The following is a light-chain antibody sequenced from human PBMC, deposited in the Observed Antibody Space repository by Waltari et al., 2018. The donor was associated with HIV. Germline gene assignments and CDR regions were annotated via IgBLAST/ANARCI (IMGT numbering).Light chain of an antibody. V-gene: IGLV1-51*01. CDR3: GTWDSSLSAGHWV. CDR2: DNN. CDR1: SSNIGNNY. Sequence: QSVLTQPPSVSAAPGQKVTISCSGSSSNIGNNYVSWYQQLPGTPTKLLIYDNNKRPPCIPDVFSGSKSGTSATLGITGLQTGDEAYYYCGTWDSSLSAGHWVFGGGTKLTVL. J-gene: IGLJ3*02.